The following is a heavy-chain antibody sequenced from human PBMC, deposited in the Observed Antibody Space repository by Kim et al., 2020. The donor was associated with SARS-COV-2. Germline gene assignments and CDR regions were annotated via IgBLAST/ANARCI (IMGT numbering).Heavy chain of an antibody. J-gene: IGHJ6*02. CDR3: ARWAGPDYGLDV. V-gene: IGHV7-4-1*02. Sequence: YAQGFTGRFVLSLDTSVTTAYLQIRSLKAEDTAVYYCARWAGPDYGLDVWGQGTTVTVSS.